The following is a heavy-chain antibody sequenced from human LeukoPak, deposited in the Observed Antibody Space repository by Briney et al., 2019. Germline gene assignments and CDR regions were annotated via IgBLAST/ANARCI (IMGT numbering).Heavy chain of an antibody. CDR1: GFTLNTYW. Sequence: GGSLRLSCVASGFTLNTYWMNWVRQAPGKGLEWVANMNQDGNTKQYVDSVKGRFTISRDNAKNSLHLQMNSLRAEDTAVYYCARAGGSTVSHSDYWGQGTLVTVSS. J-gene: IGHJ4*02. CDR3: ARAGGSTVSHSDY. D-gene: IGHD4-17*01. V-gene: IGHV3-7*01. CDR2: MNQDGNTK.